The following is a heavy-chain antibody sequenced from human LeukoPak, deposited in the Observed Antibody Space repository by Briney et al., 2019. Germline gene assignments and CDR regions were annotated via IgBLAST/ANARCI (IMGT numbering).Heavy chain of an antibody. CDR3: ARRYCSGGSCYVSYYYGMDV. CDR2: IKQDGSEK. J-gene: IGHJ6*02. CDR1: GFTFSSYL. V-gene: IGHV3-7*01. D-gene: IGHD2-15*01. Sequence: GGSLRLSCAASGFTFSSYLMSWVRQAPGKGLEWVANIKQDGSEKYYVDSVKGRFTIFRDNAKNSLYLQMNSLRAEDTAVYYCARRYCSGGSCYVSYYYGMDVWGQGTTVTVSS.